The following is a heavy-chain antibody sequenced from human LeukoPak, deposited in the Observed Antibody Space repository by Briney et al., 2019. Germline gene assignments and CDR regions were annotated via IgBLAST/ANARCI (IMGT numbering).Heavy chain of an antibody. CDR3: ARVDCSGGSCYLDY. CDR1: GGTFSSYA. D-gene: IGHD2-15*01. V-gene: IGHV1-69*13. CDR2: IIPIFGTA. J-gene: IGHJ4*03. Sequence: SVKVSCKASGGTFSSYAISWVRQAPGQGLEWMGGIIPIFGTANYAQKFQGRVTITADESTSTAYMELSSLRSEDTAVYYCARVDCSGGSCYLDYWGQGTTVTVSS.